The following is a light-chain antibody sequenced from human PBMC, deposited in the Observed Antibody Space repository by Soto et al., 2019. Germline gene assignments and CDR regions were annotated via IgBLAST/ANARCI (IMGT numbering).Light chain of an antibody. J-gene: IGKJ5*01. Sequence: EVVVTQSPATLSVSPGESATLSGRASQSVSSNLAWYQQKPGQAPRLLIYGASSRATGIPDRFSGSGSGTDFTLSISRLEPEEFAVYYCQQYGSSPRTVGKGTRLEIK. V-gene: IGKV3-20*01. CDR3: QQYGSSPRT. CDR1: QSVSSN. CDR2: GAS.